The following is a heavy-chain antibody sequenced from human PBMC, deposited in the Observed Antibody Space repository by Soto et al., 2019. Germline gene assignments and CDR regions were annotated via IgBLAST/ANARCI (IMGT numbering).Heavy chain of an antibody. D-gene: IGHD3-3*01. CDR1: GFTFSNAW. CDR2: IKSKTDGGTT. Sequence: PGGSLRLSCAASGFTFSNAWMSWVRQAPGKGLEWVGRIKSKTDGGTTDYAAPVKGRFTISRDDSKNTLYLQMNSLKTEDTAVYYCTRELRFLGWLSKGSMDVWGQGTTVTVSS. V-gene: IGHV3-15*01. J-gene: IGHJ6*02. CDR3: TRELRFLGWLSKGSMDV.